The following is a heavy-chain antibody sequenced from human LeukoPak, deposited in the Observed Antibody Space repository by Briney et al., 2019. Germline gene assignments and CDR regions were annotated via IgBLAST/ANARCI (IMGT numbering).Heavy chain of an antibody. Sequence: SETLSLTCAVSGGSISSGGYSWSWIRQPPGKGLEWIGYIYHSGSTYYNPSLKSRVTISVDRSKNQFSLKLSSVTAADTAVYYCARGDFWSGYYLGAEYFQHWGQGTLVTVSS. CDR3: ARGDFWSGYYLGAEYFQH. D-gene: IGHD3-3*01. CDR2: IYHSGST. CDR1: GGSISSGGYS. J-gene: IGHJ1*01. V-gene: IGHV4-30-2*01.